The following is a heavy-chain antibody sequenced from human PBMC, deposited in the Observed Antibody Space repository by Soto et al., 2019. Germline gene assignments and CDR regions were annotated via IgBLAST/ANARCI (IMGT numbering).Heavy chain of an antibody. J-gene: IGHJ6*03. Sequence: GGSLRLSCAASGFTFSSYSMNWVRQAPGKGLEWVSSISSSSSYIYYADSVKGRFTISRDNAKNSLYLQMNSLRAEDTAVYYCARVGWDIVVVPAPSWDYMDVWGKGTTVTVSS. D-gene: IGHD2-2*01. CDR2: ISSSSSYI. CDR3: ARVGWDIVVVPAPSWDYMDV. V-gene: IGHV3-21*01. CDR1: GFTFSSYS.